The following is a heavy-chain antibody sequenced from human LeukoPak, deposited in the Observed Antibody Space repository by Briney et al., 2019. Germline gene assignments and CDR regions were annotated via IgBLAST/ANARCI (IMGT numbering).Heavy chain of an antibody. CDR3: ARGIITMVRGAPEKIFDL. CDR2: IYYSGST. CDR1: GGSISSGGYY. D-gene: IGHD3-10*01. J-gene: IGHJ2*01. V-gene: IGHV4-31*03. Sequence: SETLPLTCTVSGGSISSGGYYWSWIRQHPGKGLEWIGYIYYSGSTYYNPSLKSRVTISVDTSKNQFSLKLSSVTAADTAVYYCARGIITMVRGAPEKIFDLWGRGTLVTVSS.